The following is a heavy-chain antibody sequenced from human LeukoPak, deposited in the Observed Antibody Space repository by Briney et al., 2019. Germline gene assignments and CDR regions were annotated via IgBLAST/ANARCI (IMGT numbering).Heavy chain of an antibody. CDR1: GFNSSTYW. D-gene: IGHD6-19*01. CDR2: IKQDGSEK. Sequence: GGSLRLSCAVSGFNSSTYWMTWVRQAPGRGLEWVANIKQDGSEKYYVDSVKGRFTISRDNAKDALSLQMNSLRVEDTAVYYCARDSGIAVAGTFDYWGQGTLVTVSS. J-gene: IGHJ4*02. V-gene: IGHV3-7*01. CDR3: ARDSGIAVAGTFDY.